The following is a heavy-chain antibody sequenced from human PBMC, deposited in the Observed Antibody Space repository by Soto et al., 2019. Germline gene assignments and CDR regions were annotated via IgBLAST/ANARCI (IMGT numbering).Heavy chain of an antibody. CDR3: ARENDILTGYAKRNWFDP. J-gene: IGHJ5*02. Sequence: SEILSLTCTVSGGSISSYYWSWIRQPPGKGLEWIGYIYYSGSTNYNPSLKSRVTISVDTSKNQFSLKLSSVTAADTAVYYCARENDILTGYAKRNWFDPWGQGTLVTVSS. D-gene: IGHD3-9*01. CDR1: GGSISSYY. V-gene: IGHV4-59*01. CDR2: IYYSGST.